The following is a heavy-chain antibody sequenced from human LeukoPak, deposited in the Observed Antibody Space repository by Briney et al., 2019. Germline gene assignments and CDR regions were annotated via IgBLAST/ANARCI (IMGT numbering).Heavy chain of an antibody. D-gene: IGHD2-2*01. CDR3: AKDLTSLYCSSTSCSNYYYYGMDV. CDR1: GFTFSSYA. Sequence: GGSLRLSYAASGFTFSSYAMSWVRQAPGKGLEWVSAISGSGGSTYYADSVKGRFTISRDNSKNTLYLQMNSLRAEDTAVYYCAKDLTSLYCSSTSCSNYYYYGMDVWGQGTTVTVSS. J-gene: IGHJ6*02. CDR2: ISGSGGST. V-gene: IGHV3-23*01.